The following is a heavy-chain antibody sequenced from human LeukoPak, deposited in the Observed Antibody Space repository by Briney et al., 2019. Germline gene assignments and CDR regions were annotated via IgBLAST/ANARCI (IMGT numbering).Heavy chain of an antibody. Sequence: GGSLRLSCAASGFTFSSYGMSWVRQAPGKGLEWVSAISGSGGSTYYADSVKGRFTISRDNSKNTLYLQMNSLRAEDTAVYYCARESSSNNWGSPYYYYYMDVWGKGTTVTVSS. CDR2: ISGSGGST. CDR1: GFTFSSYG. D-gene: IGHD7-27*01. J-gene: IGHJ6*03. CDR3: ARESSSNNWGSPYYYYYMDV. V-gene: IGHV3-23*01.